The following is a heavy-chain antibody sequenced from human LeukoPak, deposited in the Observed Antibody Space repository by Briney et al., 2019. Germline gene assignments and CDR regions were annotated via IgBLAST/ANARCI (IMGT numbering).Heavy chain of an antibody. J-gene: IGHJ4*02. V-gene: IGHV4-59*01. CDR3: ARDNWGLDH. Sequence: SETLSLTCTVSGGSISSYYWSWIRQPPGKGLEWIGYIYYSGSTNYNPSLKSRVTISVDTSKNQFSLKLSSVTAADTAVYYCARDNWGLDHWGQGTLVTVSS. CDR1: GGSISSYY. D-gene: IGHD7-27*01. CDR2: IYYSGST.